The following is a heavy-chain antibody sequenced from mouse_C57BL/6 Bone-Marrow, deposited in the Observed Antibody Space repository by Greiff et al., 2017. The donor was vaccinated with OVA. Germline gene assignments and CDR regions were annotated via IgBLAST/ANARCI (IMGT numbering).Heavy chain of an antibody. Sequence: VQLQQSGAELVRPGASVKLSCTASGFNIKDDYMHWVKQRPEQGLEWIGWIDPENGDTEYASKFQGKATITAGTSSKTAYLQLSSLTSEDTAVYYCTTFSSYDAMDYWGQGTSVTVSS. CDR1: GFNIKDDY. CDR3: TTFSSYDAMDY. D-gene: IGHD1-1*01. V-gene: IGHV14-4*01. J-gene: IGHJ4*01. CDR2: IDPENGDT.